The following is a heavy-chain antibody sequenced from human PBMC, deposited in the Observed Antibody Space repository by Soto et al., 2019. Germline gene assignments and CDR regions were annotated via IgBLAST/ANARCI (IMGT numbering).Heavy chain of an antibody. CDR3: ARGRYSSSWYFYYGMDV. CDR1: GYIFTGYY. V-gene: IGHV1-2*04. J-gene: IGHJ6*02. D-gene: IGHD6-13*01. CDR2: INPNSGGT. Sequence: ASVKVSCKASGYIFTGYYMHWVRQAPGQGLEWMGWINPNSGGTNYAQKFQGWVTMTRDTSISTAYMELSRLRSDDTAVYYCARGRYSSSWYFYYGMDVWGQGTTVTVSS.